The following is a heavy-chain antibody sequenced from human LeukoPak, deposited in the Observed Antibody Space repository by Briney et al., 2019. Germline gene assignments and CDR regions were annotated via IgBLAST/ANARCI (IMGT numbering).Heavy chain of an antibody. CDR2: IYTSGST. D-gene: IGHD2-2*01. V-gene: IGHV4-4*09. Sequence: SETLSLTCTVSGGSISSYYWSWIRQPPGKGLEWIGYIYTSGSTNYNPSLKSRVTISVDTSKNQFSLKLSSVTAADTAVYYCARHPAIYCSSTSCYPYCYYMDVWGQGTTVTVSS. CDR1: GGSISSYY. CDR3: ARHPAIYCSSTSCYPYCYYMDV. J-gene: IGHJ6*03.